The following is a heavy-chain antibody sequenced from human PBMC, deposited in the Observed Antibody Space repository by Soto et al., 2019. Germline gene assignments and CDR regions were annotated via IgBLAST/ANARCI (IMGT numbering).Heavy chain of an antibody. CDR3: ARASSGGVGDGYNYNAFDI. D-gene: IGHD5-12*01. CDR1: GYTFTSYG. CDR2: ISAYNGNT. J-gene: IGHJ3*02. V-gene: IGHV1-18*01. Sequence: GASVKVSCKASGYTFTSYGISWVRQAPGQGLEWMGWISAYNGNTNYAQKLQGRVTMTTDTSTSTAYMELRSLRSDDTAVYYCARASSGGVGDGYNYNAFDIWGQGTMVTVSS.